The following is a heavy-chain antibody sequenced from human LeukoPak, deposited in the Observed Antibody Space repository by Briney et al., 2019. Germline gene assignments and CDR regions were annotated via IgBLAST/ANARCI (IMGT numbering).Heavy chain of an antibody. Sequence: GESLKVSCMASGYIFSNYGITWVRQAPGQGLEWMGWISGYNGNTKYAQKLQGRVTMTTDTSTSTAYMELRSLRPDDTAVYYCARVAPHRRLSSGWYYFDYWGQGTLVTVSS. D-gene: IGHD6-19*01. CDR2: ISGYNGNT. V-gene: IGHV1-18*01. CDR3: ARVAPHRRLSSGWYYFDY. J-gene: IGHJ4*02. CDR1: GYIFSNYG.